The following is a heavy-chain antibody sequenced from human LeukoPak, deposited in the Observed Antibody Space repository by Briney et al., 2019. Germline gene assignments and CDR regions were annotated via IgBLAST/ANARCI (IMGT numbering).Heavy chain of an antibody. Sequence: PSGTLSLTCAVSGGSISGTNWWSWVRQPPGKGLEWIGEIYHDGSTYYNPSLKSRVTISVDTSKNQFSLKLSSVTAADTAVYYCAREPYDILTGTIYNWFDPWGQGTLVTVSS. CDR2: IYHDGST. CDR3: AREPYDILTGTIYNWFDP. J-gene: IGHJ5*02. CDR1: GGSISGTNW. D-gene: IGHD3-9*01. V-gene: IGHV4-4*02.